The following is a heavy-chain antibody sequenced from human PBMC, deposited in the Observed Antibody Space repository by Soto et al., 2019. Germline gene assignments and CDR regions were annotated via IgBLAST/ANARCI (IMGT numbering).Heavy chain of an antibody. J-gene: IGHJ4*02. V-gene: IGHV3-53*01. Sequence: PGGSLRLSCAASGFTVSSNYMSWVRQAPGKGLEWVSVRYSGGSTYYADSVKGRFTISRDKSKNTLYLQMNSLRVEDTALYYCAKADYSYSWAPGDYWGQGTLVTVSS. D-gene: IGHD6-13*01. CDR1: GFTVSSNY. CDR3: AKADYSYSWAPGDY. CDR2: RYSGGST.